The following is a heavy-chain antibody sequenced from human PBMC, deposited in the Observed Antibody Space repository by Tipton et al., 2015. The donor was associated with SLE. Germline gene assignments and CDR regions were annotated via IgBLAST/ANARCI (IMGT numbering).Heavy chain of an antibody. CDR2: IYSGGST. CDR1: GFTVNTNY. J-gene: IGHJ4*02. Sequence: SLRLSCVGSGFTVNTNYMSWIRQAQGKGLEWVSMIYSGGSTTYADSVKGRFTISRDNSKNTVILQMMILRVEDTAVYYCTKMGVPLGYFDYWGQGTLVTISS. D-gene: IGHD3-16*01. CDR3: TKMGVPLGYFDY. V-gene: IGHV3-66*02.